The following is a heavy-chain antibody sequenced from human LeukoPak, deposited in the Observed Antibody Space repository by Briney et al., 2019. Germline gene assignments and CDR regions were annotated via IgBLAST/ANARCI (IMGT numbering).Heavy chain of an antibody. CDR1: GYTFTGYY. D-gene: IGHD4-23*01. Sequence: ASVKVSCKASGYTFTGYYIHWVRQAPGQGLEWMGYINPHSGGAVYAQGFQGRVTMTRDTSISTAYMEVTRLSSDDTAVYYCARFEDYGGNRDVFDIWGQGTLVIVSS. J-gene: IGHJ3*02. CDR3: ARFEDYGGNRDVFDI. CDR2: INPHSGGA. V-gene: IGHV1-2*02.